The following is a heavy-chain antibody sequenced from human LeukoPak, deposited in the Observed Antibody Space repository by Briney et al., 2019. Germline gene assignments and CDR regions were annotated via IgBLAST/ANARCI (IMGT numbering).Heavy chain of an antibody. CDR3: ARDIKWLGRYYYYGLDV. D-gene: IGHD6-19*01. CDR2: ISYDGSNK. J-gene: IGHJ6*02. Sequence: GGSLRLSCAASGLTFSSYGMHWVRQAPGKGLEWVAVISYDGSNKYYADSVKGRFTISRDNSKNTLYLQVNSLRAEDTAVYYCARDIKWLGRYYYYGLDVWGQGTTVTVSS. CDR1: GLTFSSYG. V-gene: IGHV3-30*03.